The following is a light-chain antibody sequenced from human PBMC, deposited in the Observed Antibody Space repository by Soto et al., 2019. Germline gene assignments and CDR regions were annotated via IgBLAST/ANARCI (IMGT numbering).Light chain of an antibody. CDR2: KAS. J-gene: IGKJ1*01. CDR3: QHYNNYSEA. V-gene: IGKV1-5*03. Sequence: IQMTQSPSTLSASVGDRVTITCRASQSIGSWLAWYQQKPGKAPKLVIYKASSLESGVPSGFSGSGSGTEFTLTISSLQPDDFATYYCQHYNNYSEAFGQGTKVDIK. CDR1: QSIGSW.